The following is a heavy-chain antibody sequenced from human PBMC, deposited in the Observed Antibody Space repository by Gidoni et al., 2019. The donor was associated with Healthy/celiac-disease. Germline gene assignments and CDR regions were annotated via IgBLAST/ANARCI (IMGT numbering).Heavy chain of an antibody. V-gene: IGHV3-30*18. CDR1: GFTFSSYG. CDR3: AKDDGTPGITGTTGSFDY. CDR2: ISYDGSNK. Sequence: QVQLVASGGGVVQPGRSLRLSCAASGFTFSSYGMHWVRQAPGKGLEWVAVISYDGSNKYYADSVKGRFTISRDNSKNTLYLQMNSLRAEDTAVYYCAKDDGTPGITGTTGSFDYWGQGTLVTVSS. D-gene: IGHD1-20*01. J-gene: IGHJ4*02.